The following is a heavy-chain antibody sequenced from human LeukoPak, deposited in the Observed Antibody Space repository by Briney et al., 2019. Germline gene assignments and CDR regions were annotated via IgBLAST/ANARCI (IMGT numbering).Heavy chain of an antibody. Sequence: GASVKVSCKASGYTFTSYGISWVRQAPGQGLEWMGWISAYNGNTNYAQKLQGRVTMTTDTSTSTAYMELRSLRSDDTAVYYCARDDLITMIQMGAFDIWGQGTMVTVSS. CDR1: GYTFTSYG. CDR3: ARDDLITMIQMGAFDI. V-gene: IGHV1-18*01. D-gene: IGHD3-22*01. J-gene: IGHJ3*02. CDR2: ISAYNGNT.